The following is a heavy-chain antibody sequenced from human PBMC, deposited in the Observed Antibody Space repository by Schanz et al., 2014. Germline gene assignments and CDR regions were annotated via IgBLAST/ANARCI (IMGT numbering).Heavy chain of an antibody. V-gene: IGHV3-21*02. Sequence: EMQLVESGGGLVRPGDSLRLSCAASGFTFSSYNINWVRQAPGKGLEYISSISPSSSYIYYADSVKGRFTISRDNAKNSLYLQMNSLSAEDAAVYYCARVELSVYYYAMDVWGQGTTVTVSS. J-gene: IGHJ6*02. CDR1: GFTFSSYN. CDR3: ARVELSVYYYAMDV. CDR2: ISPSSSYI. D-gene: IGHD2-15*01.